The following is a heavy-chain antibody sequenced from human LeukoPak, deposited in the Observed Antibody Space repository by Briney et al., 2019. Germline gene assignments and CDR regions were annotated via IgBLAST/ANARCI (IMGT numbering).Heavy chain of an antibody. J-gene: IGHJ4*02. Sequence: GASVKVSCKVSGYTLTELSMHRGRQAPGKGLEWMGGFDPEDGETNYAQKLQGRVTMTEDTSTDTAYMELSSLRSEDTAVYYCATWAYYYGSGPRGYYFDYWGQGTLVTVSS. V-gene: IGHV1-24*01. CDR3: ATWAYYYGSGPRGYYFDY. D-gene: IGHD3-10*01. CDR2: FDPEDGET. CDR1: GYTLTELS.